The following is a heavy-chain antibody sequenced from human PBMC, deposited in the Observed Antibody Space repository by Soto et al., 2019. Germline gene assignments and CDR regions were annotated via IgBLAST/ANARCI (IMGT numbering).Heavy chain of an antibody. J-gene: IGHJ6*02. CDR2: IESGGTA. CDR3: AKDLGPLKLLNYVFYGLDV. D-gene: IGHD2-21*02. V-gene: IGHV3-53*01. CDR1: GFTVSSSY. Sequence: GSLRLSCNASGFTVSSSYMSWVRQAPGMGLEWVAVIESGGTAHYADSVKGRFTVSRDNPNNIIYLQLHTLRAEDTAVYYCAKDLGPLKLLNYVFYGLDVWGQGTTVTVSS.